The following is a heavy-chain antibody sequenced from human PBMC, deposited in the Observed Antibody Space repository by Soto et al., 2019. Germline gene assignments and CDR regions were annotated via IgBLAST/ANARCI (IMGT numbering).Heavy chain of an antibody. CDR1: GGSISSYY. V-gene: IGHV4-59*01. CDR2: IYYSGST. D-gene: IGHD6-6*01. CDR3: ARDVAARQDTREYYYGMDV. J-gene: IGHJ6*02. Sequence: QVQLQESGPGLVKPSETLSLTCTVSGGSISSYYWSWIRQPPGKGLEWIGYIYYSGSTNYNPSLKSRVTISVDTSKNQFSLKLSSVTAADTAVYYCARDVAARQDTREYYYGMDVWGQGTTVTVSS.